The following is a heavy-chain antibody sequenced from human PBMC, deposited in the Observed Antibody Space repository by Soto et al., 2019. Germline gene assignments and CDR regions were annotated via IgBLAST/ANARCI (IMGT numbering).Heavy chain of an antibody. D-gene: IGHD3-9*01. J-gene: IGHJ4*02. CDR1: GFSLSTNTVG. Sequence: QITLKESGPTLVKPTQTLTLTCTFSGFSLSTNTVGVGWIRQPPGKALEWVALIYWDDDKRYSPSLKSRLTITKATSTTQVGLTMTTMDPVDTATYYCAHSSLSNDILTGYRYEGLFDYWGQGTLVTVSS. CDR3: AHSSLSNDILTGYRYEGLFDY. V-gene: IGHV2-5*02. CDR2: IYWDDDK.